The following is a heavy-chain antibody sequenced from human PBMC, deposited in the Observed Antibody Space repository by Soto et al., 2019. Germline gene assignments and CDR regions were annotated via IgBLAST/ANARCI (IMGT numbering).Heavy chain of an antibody. CDR3: ARDRYDSSGYASYYYYGMDV. D-gene: IGHD3-22*01. Sequence: LRLSCAASGFTFSSYAMHWVRQAPGKGLEWVAVISYDGSNKYYADSVKGRFTISRDNSKNTLYLQMNSLRAEDTAVYYCARDRYDSSGYASYYYYGMDVWGQGTTVTVSS. J-gene: IGHJ6*02. CDR1: GFTFSSYA. V-gene: IGHV3-30-3*01. CDR2: ISYDGSNK.